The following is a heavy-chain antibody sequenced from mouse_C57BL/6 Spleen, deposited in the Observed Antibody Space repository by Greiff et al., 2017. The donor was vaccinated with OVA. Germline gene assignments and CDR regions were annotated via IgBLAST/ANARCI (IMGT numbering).Heavy chain of an antibody. CDR2: IYPGGGYT. D-gene: IGHD1-1*01. CDR1: GYTFTNYW. CDR3: ARGATVPDV. Sequence: QVQLKQSGAELVRPGPSVKMSCKASGYTFTNYWIGWAKQRPGHGLEWIGDIYPGGGYTNYNEKFKGKATLTADKSSSTAYMQFSSLTSEDSAIYYCARGATVPDVWGTGTTVTVSS. V-gene: IGHV1-63*01. J-gene: IGHJ1*03.